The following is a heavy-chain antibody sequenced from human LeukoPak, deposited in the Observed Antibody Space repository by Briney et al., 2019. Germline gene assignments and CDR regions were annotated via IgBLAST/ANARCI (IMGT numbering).Heavy chain of an antibody. CDR2: ISSSSSYI. CDR1: GFTFSSYS. V-gene: IGHV3-21*01. J-gene: IGHJ6*02. CDR3: ASLPFWSGDYYYYGMDV. D-gene: IGHD3-3*01. Sequence: PGGSLRLSCAASGFTFSSYSMNWVRQAPGKGLEWVSSISSSSSYIYYADSVKGRFTISRDNAKNSLYLQMSSLRAEDTAVYYCASLPFWSGDYYYYGMDVWGQGTTVTVSS.